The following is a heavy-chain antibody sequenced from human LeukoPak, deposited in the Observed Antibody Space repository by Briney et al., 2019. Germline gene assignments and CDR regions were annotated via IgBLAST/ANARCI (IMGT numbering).Heavy chain of an antibody. Sequence: PSETLSLTCTVSGGSISSSYYWGWIRQPPGKGLEWIGSIYYSGSTYYNPSLKSRVTISVDTSKNQFSLKLSSVTAADTAVYYCARHGDYDFWSGYYTDNYYYGMDVWGQGTTVTVSS. V-gene: IGHV4-39*01. CDR1: GGSISSSYY. J-gene: IGHJ6*02. CDR3: ARHGDYDFWSGYYTDNYYYGMDV. D-gene: IGHD3-3*01. CDR2: IYYSGST.